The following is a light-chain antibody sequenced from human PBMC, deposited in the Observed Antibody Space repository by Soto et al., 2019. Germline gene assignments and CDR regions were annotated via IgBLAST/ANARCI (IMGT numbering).Light chain of an antibody. CDR1: QSISSY. V-gene: IGKV1-39*01. Sequence: DIQMTQSPSSLSASVGDRVTITCRASQSISSYLNWYQQKPEKAPKLLIYAASSLQSGVPSRFSGSGSGTDFTLTISSLQPEDFATYYCQQSYSTRGYTFGQGTKLEIK. J-gene: IGKJ2*01. CDR3: QQSYSTRGYT. CDR2: AAS.